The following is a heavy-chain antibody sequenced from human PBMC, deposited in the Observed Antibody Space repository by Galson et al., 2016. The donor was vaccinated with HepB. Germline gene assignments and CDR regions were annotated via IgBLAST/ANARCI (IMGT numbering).Heavy chain of an antibody. CDR3: ATRLRAPAN. D-gene: IGHD1-26*01. CDR2: ISGSSEAI. J-gene: IGHJ4*02. V-gene: IGHV3-23*01. CDR1: GFTFSTYA. Sequence: SLRLSCAASGFTFSTYAMSWVRQAPGKGLEWVSGISGSSEAIYYADSVKSRFTISRDKSKNALYLQMNSLRAEDTAVYYCATRLRAPANWGQGAQVTVSS.